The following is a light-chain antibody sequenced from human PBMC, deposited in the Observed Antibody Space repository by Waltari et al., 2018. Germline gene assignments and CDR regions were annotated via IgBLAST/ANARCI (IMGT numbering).Light chain of an antibody. J-gene: IGLJ2*01. V-gene: IGLV6-57*02. CDR3: QSFDDSNNIV. Sequence: NFMLAQPHSVSESPGKTVTISCTGSSGSIANNYVQWYQLRPGSGPTTISYEDNQRPSGVPDRFSGAIDRSSNSASLIISRLKTEDEAYYYCQSFDDSNNIVFGGGTKLTVL. CDR2: EDN. CDR1: SGSIANNY.